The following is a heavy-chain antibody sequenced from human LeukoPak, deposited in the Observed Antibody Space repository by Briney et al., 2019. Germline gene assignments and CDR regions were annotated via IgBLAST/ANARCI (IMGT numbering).Heavy chain of an antibody. CDR3: ARVISGYCSGDDCWGTFDI. V-gene: IGHV3-7*03. CDR1: GFTFSSYW. Sequence: GGSLRLSCAASGFTFSSYWMTWVRQAPGKGLEWVANIKQDGSEKYYVDSVKGRFTIYRDNPKNSLYLQMNSLRAADTAVYYCARVISGYCSGDDCWGTFDIWGQGTMVTVSS. J-gene: IGHJ3*02. D-gene: IGHD2-15*01. CDR2: IKQDGSEK.